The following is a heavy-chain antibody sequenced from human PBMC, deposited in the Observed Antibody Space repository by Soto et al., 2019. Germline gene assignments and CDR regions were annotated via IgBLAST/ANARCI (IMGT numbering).Heavy chain of an antibody. CDR3: AKVGHESGSSWFSYYYYYGMDV. D-gene: IGHD6-13*01. CDR2: IYYSGST. J-gene: IGHJ6*02. CDR1: GGSISSGGYY. V-gene: IGHV4-31*03. Sequence: SETLSLTCTVSGGSISSGGYYWSWIRQHPGKGLEWIGYIYYSGSTYYNPSLKSRVTISVDTSKNQFSLKLSSVTAADTAVYYCAKVGHESGSSWFSYYYYYGMDVWGQGTTVTVS.